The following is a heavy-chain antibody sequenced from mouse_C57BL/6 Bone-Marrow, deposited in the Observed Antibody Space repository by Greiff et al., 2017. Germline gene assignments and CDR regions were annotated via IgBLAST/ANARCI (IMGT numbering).Heavy chain of an antibody. Sequence: EVQLVESGGDLVKPGGSLKLSCAASGFTFSSYGMSWVRQTPDKRLEWVATISSGGSYTYYPDSVKGRFTISRDNAKNTLYLQMSSLKSEDTAMYYCARQPSWYFDVWGTGTTVTVSS. CDR2: ISSGGSYT. CDR3: ARQPSWYFDV. V-gene: IGHV5-6*01. J-gene: IGHJ1*03. CDR1: GFTFSSYG.